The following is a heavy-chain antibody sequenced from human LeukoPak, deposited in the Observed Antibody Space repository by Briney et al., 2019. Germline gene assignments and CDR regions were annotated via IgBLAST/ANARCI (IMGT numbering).Heavy chain of an antibody. D-gene: IGHD1-26*01. V-gene: IGHV1-2*02. CDR1: GYTFTDYY. Sequence: ASVKVSCKASGYTFTDYYLHWVRQAPGQGLEWMGWINPNSGDTNYAQKFLGRVTMTRDTSISTAYMDLSWLRSDDTAVYYCARAGRWEGRPHAFDIWGQGTMVTVSS. CDR2: INPNSGDT. CDR3: ARAGRWEGRPHAFDI. J-gene: IGHJ3*02.